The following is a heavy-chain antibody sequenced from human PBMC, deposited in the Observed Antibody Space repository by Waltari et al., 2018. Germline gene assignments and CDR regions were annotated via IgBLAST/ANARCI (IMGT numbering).Heavy chain of an antibody. J-gene: IGHJ4*02. CDR3: AKDSQWLVTLPDY. V-gene: IGHV3-23*01. D-gene: IGHD6-19*01. CDR1: GFTFSSYA. CDR2: ISGSGGST. Sequence: EVQLLESGGGLVQPGGSLRLSCAASGFTFSSYAMSWVREAPGKGLEWVSAISGSGGSTYYADSVKGRFTISRDNSKNTLYLQMNSLRAEDTAVYYCAKDSQWLVTLPDYWGQGTLVTVSS.